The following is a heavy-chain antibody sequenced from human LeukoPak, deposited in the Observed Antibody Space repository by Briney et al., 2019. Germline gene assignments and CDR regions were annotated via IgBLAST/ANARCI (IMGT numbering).Heavy chain of an antibody. CDR1: GYTFTSYG. CDR3: ARGSYGDY. V-gene: IGHV1-18*01. CDR2: ISTYNGHT. J-gene: IGHJ4*02. Sequence: ASVKVSCKASGYTFTSYGVSRVRQAPGQGLEWMGWISTYNGHTNYAQNLQGRVTLTTDTSTSTAYMELRSLRSDDTAVYYCARGSYGDYWGQGTLVTVSS. D-gene: IGHD1-26*01.